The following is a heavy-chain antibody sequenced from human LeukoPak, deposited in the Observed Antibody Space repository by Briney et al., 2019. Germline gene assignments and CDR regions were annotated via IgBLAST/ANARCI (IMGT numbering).Heavy chain of an antibody. CDR3: AKAAPGLGATYFDY. CDR2: IREDESNE. D-gene: IGHD1-26*01. J-gene: IGHJ4*02. CDR1: GFTFSNNA. V-gene: IGHV3-30*02. Sequence: GGSLRLSCAASGFTFSNNAMHWGRQAPGKGLEWVAFIREDESNEYYADSVEGRFTISRDISKNTLYLQMNSLRPEDTAVYYCAKAAPGLGATYFDYWGKGALVTVSS.